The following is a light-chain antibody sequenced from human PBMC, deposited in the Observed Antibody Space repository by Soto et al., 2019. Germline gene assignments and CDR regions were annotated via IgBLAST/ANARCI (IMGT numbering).Light chain of an antibody. CDR2: AAS. Sequence: DIQMIQSPSSLSASVGDRVTITCRASQSISSYLNWYQQKPGKAPKLLIYAASSLQSGVPSRFSGSGSGTDFTLTISSLQPEDFATYYCQQSYSTPETFGPGTKVDIK. CDR1: QSISSY. J-gene: IGKJ3*01. V-gene: IGKV1-39*01. CDR3: QQSYSTPET.